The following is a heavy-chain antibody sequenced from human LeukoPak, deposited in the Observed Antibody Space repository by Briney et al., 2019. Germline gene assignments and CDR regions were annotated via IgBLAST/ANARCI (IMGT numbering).Heavy chain of an antibody. Sequence: GGSLRLSCAASGFTFSDHCMDWVRQAPGKGLEWVGRTRNKANSYTTEYAASVKGRFTISRDDSKKSLYLQMNSLKTEDTAVYYCARGALGGYYGYYFYYWGQGTLVTVSS. J-gene: IGHJ4*02. CDR3: ARGALGGYYGYYFYY. CDR1: GFTFSDHC. CDR2: TRNKANSYTT. V-gene: IGHV3-72*01. D-gene: IGHD3-3*01.